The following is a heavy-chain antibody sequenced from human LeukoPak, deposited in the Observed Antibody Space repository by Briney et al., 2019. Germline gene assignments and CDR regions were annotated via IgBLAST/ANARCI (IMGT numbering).Heavy chain of an antibody. CDR1: GFTFSSYA. J-gene: IGHJ6*03. CDR2: ISYDGSNK. CDR3: ARAQLAGGPYYYYYYMDV. D-gene: IGHD6-6*01. V-gene: IGHV3-30*07. Sequence: GGSLRLSCAASGFTFSSYAMHWVRQAPGKGLEWVAVISYDGSNKYYADSVKGRFTISRDNSKNTLYLQMNSLRAEDTAVYYCARAQLAGGPYYYYYYMDVWGKGTTVTVSS.